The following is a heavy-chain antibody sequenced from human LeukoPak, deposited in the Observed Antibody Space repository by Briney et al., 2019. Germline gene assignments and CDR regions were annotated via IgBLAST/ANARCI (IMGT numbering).Heavy chain of an antibody. CDR1: GYTFTDYY. V-gene: IGHV1-2*02. J-gene: IGHJ5*02. CDR3: ARAKVVVVHPNWFDH. Sequence: GASVKVSCKASGYTFTDYYMHWVRQAPGQGLEWMGWINPNSGGTNYAQKFQGRVTMTRDTSISTAYMELSRLRSDDTAVYYCARAKVVVVHPNWFDHWGQGTLVTVSS. D-gene: IGHD3-22*01. CDR2: INPNSGGT.